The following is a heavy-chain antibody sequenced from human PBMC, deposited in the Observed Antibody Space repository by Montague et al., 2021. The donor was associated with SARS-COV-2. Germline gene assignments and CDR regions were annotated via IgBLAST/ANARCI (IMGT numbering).Heavy chain of an antibody. J-gene: IGHJ4*01. CDR2: ILYNAKT. Sequence: SETLSLTCSVSGHSINTSPYYWVWLPPPPGKALVWIGNILYNAKTYYNPFLQSRVKMSVATSKNQFSLNLTSATAAATATYYCANFNRVADTWGHGTLVTVSS. V-gene: IGHV4-39*01. CDR1: GHSINTSPYY. CDR3: ANFNRVADT. D-gene: IGHD2-21*01.